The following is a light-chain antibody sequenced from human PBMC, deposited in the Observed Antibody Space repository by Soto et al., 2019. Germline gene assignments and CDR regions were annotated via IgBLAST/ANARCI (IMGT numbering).Light chain of an antibody. CDR1: SSDIGGSDF. CDR3: SSYTSTNTPYV. V-gene: IGLV2-14*01. J-gene: IGLJ1*01. Sequence: QSALTQPASVSGSPGQSITISCTGTSSDIGGSDFVSWYQQHPGKAPKLVMSEVNNRPSGVSSRFSGSKSGNTASLTISGLQAEDEADYYCSSYTSTNTPYVFGTGTKVTVL. CDR2: EVN.